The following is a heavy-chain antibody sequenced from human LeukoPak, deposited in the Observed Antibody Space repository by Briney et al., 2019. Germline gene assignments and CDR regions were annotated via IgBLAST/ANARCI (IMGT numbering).Heavy chain of an antibody. CDR2: IYHSGST. CDR3: ARANTFGGVIAYDY. J-gene: IGHJ4*02. CDR1: GYSISSSYY. D-gene: IGHD3-16*02. V-gene: IGHV4-38-2*02. Sequence: SETLSLTCTVSGYSISSSYYWGWIRQPPGKGLEWIGTIYHSGSTNYNPSLKSRVTISVDTSKNQFSLKLSSVTAADTAVYYCARANTFGGVIAYDYWGQGTLVTVSS.